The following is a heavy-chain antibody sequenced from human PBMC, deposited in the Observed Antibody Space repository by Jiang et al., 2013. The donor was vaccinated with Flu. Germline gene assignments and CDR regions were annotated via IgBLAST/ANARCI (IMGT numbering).Heavy chain of an antibody. D-gene: IGHD6-13*01. CDR1: GGSISSSSYY. J-gene: IGHJ5*02. CDR3: ARQLVEDNWFDP. V-gene: IGHV4-39*01. Sequence: TCTVSGGSISSSSYYWGWIRQPPGKGLEWIGSIYYSGSTYYNPSLKSRVTISVDTSKNQFSLKLSSVTAADTAVYYCARQLVEDNWFDPWGQGTPVTVSS. CDR2: IYYSGST.